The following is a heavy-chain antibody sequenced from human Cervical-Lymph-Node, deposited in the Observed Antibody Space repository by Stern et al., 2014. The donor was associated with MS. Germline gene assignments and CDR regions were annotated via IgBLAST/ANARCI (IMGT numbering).Heavy chain of an antibody. CDR3: ASPNDYSNYVPFDS. J-gene: IGHJ4*02. CDR1: GFTFSSYS. D-gene: IGHD4-11*01. Sequence: EVQLEESGGGLVQPGGSLSLSCAASGFTFSSYSMSWVRQAPGKGLEWVSAISGSSGETYYADSVKGRFTISRDNSKNTLYLQMNSLRVEDTALYYCASPNDYSNYVPFDSWGQGTLVTVSS. CDR2: ISGSSGET. V-gene: IGHV3-23*04.